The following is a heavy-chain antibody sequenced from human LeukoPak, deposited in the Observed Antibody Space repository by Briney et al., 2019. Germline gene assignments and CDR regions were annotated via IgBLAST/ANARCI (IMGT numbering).Heavy chain of an antibody. CDR1: GGSISSSSYY. V-gene: IGHV4-39*07. J-gene: IGHJ4*02. Sequence: SETLSLTCTVSGGSISSSSYYWGWIRQPPGKGLEWIGEINHSGSTNYNPSLKSRVTIPVDTSKNQFSLKLSSVTAADTAVYYCARGASIAAAGRIDRDYWGQGTLVTVSS. CDR2: INHSGST. D-gene: IGHD6-13*01. CDR3: ARGASIAAAGRIDRDY.